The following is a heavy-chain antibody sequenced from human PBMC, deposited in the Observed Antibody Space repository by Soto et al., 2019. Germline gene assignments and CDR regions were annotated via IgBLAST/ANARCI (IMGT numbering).Heavy chain of an antibody. D-gene: IGHD6-19*01. CDR3: ARGTLGIAVAFDY. V-gene: IGHV4-61*01. Sequence: QVQLQESGPGLVKPSETLSLTCTVSGGSVSSGSYYWSWIRQPPGKGLEWIGYIYYSGSTNYNPSLKSRVTISVDTSKNQFSLKLSSVTAADTAVYYCARGTLGIAVAFDYWGQGTLVTVSS. CDR1: GGSVSSGSYY. J-gene: IGHJ4*02. CDR2: IYYSGST.